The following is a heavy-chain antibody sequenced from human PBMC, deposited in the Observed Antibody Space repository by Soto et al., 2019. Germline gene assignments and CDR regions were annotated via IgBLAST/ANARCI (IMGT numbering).Heavy chain of an antibody. Sequence: PGGSLRLSCSASGVTVSRNYMSWVRQAPGKGLEWVSFIYSGDSTYYADSVKGRFTMSRDSSKNTLYLQMNSLRAEDTAIYYRARATYSSSSPYMAVWGKGTTVTVSS. V-gene: IGHV3-66*01. CDR3: ARATYSSSSPYMAV. CDR2: IYSGDST. CDR1: GVTVSRNY. J-gene: IGHJ6*03. D-gene: IGHD6-6*01.